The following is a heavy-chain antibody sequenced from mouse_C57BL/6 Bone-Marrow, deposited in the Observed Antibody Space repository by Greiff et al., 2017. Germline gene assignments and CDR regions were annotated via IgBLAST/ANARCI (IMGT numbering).Heavy chain of an antibody. Sequence: QVQLQQSGAELVKPGASVKMSCKASGYTFTSYWITWVKQRPGQGLEWIGDIYPGSGSTNYNEKFKSKATLTVDTSSSTAYMQLSSLTSEDSAVYYCARVDSDYDMDYWGQGTSVTVSS. V-gene: IGHV1-55*01. CDR2: IYPGSGST. CDR3: ARVDSDYDMDY. CDR1: GYTFTSYW. J-gene: IGHJ4*01. D-gene: IGHD6-1*01.